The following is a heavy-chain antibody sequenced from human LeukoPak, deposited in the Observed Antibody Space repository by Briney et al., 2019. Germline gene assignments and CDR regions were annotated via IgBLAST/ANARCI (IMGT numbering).Heavy chain of an antibody. CDR2: IYPGDSDT. Sequence: GESLKISCKGSGYTFTNYWIGWVRQMPGKGLEFMGIIYPGDSDTRYSPSFQGQVTISADKSISTAYLQWSSLKASDTAMYYCARQGPYGGNYGNFDYWGQGTLVTVSS. V-gene: IGHV5-51*01. CDR1: GYTFTNYW. D-gene: IGHD1-7*01. CDR3: ARQGPYGGNYGNFDY. J-gene: IGHJ4*02.